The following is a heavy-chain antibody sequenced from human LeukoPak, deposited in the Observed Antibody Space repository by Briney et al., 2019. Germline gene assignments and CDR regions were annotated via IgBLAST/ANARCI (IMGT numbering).Heavy chain of an antibody. CDR1: GGSITNYY. V-gene: IGHV4-59*01. CDR2: IHYSGST. D-gene: IGHD6-19*01. J-gene: IGHJ4*02. Sequence: SETLSLTCTVSGGSITNYYWTWIRQPPGKGLEWIGYIHYSGSTNYNPSLKSRVTISVDTSKNQFSLKLSSVTAADTAVYYCASGRRYSSIDYWGQGTLVTVSS. CDR3: ASGRRYSSIDY.